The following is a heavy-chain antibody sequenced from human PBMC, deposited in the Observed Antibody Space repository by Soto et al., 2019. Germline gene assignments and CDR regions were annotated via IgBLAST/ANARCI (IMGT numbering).Heavy chain of an antibody. V-gene: IGHV1-3*01. CDR2: INAGNGNT. CDR3: ASGGSDYYDSSGYKGGVDY. Sequence: ASVKVCCKDSGYTFTSYAMHWVRQAQGQRLEWMGWINAGNGNTKYSQKFQGRVTITRDTSASTACMELSSLRSEDTAVYYCASGGSDYYDSSGYKGGVDYWGQGTLVTVSS. J-gene: IGHJ4*02. D-gene: IGHD3-22*01. CDR1: GYTFTSYA.